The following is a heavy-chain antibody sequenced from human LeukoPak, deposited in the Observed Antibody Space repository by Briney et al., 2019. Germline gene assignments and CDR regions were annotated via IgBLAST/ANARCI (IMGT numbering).Heavy chain of an antibody. Sequence: ASVKVSCRASGYAFTTYGFSWVRQAPGQGLEWMGWISSSNGNTNYAQDFLGRLTMTTDTSTTTAYMELRSLRSDDTAVYYCVRDESYDVAYWGQGTLVTVSP. V-gene: IGHV1-18*01. CDR3: VRDESYDVAY. CDR2: ISSSNGNT. CDR1: GYAFTTYG. D-gene: IGHD3-22*01. J-gene: IGHJ4*02.